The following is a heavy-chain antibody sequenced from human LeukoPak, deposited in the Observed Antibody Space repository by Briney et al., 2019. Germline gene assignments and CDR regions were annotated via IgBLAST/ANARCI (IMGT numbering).Heavy chain of an antibody. J-gene: IGHJ2*01. V-gene: IGHV1-69*05. CDR2: IIPIFGTA. CDR1: GGTFSSYA. D-gene: IGHD6-6*01. CDR3: ARGRSSTSGYFDL. Sequence: ASVKVSCKASGGTFSSYAISWVRQAPGQGPEWMGGIIPIFGTANYAQKFQGRVTITTDESTSTAYMELSSLRSEDTAVYYCARGRSSTSGYFDLWGRGTLVTVSS.